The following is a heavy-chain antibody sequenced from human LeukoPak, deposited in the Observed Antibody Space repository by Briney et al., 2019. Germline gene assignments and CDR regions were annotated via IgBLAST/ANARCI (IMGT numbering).Heavy chain of an antibody. CDR1: GFTFSSHD. D-gene: IGHD2-8*01. Sequence: PGGSLRLSCAASGFTFSSHDMNWVRQAPGKGLEWVSYISNSGSTIYYADSVKGRFAISRDNAKNSLYLQMNSLRADDTALYYCARGTNEDWGQGTLVTVSS. J-gene: IGHJ4*02. CDR2: ISNSGSTI. V-gene: IGHV3-48*03. CDR3: ARGTNED.